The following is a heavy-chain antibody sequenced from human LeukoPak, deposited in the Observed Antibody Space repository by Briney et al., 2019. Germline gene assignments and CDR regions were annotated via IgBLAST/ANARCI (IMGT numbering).Heavy chain of an antibody. V-gene: IGHV4-39*07. Sequence: SETLSLTCTVSGGSISTSNYYWGWIRQPPGKGLEWIGNIFYSGSTYYSPSLKSRVTISLDTSKNQFSLKLSSVTAADTAVYYCARDSSSWYHSPTPFDYWGQGTLVTVSS. CDR3: ARDSSSWYHSPTPFDY. J-gene: IGHJ4*02. CDR2: IFYSGST. CDR1: GGSISTSNYY. D-gene: IGHD6-13*01.